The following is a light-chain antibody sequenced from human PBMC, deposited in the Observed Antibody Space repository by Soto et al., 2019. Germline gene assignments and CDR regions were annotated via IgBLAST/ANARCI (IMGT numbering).Light chain of an antibody. CDR3: TAFTGGNIPYV. Sequence: QSALTQPASVSGSPGQSITISCTGTNNDGGGYNYVSWYQQFPGEAPILVIYDVSHRPSGVSDRLSGSRSGNTASLTISGLQAEDEADYYCTAFTGGNIPYVLGTGTKLTVL. V-gene: IGLV2-14*03. J-gene: IGLJ1*01. CDR1: NNDGGGYNY. CDR2: DVS.